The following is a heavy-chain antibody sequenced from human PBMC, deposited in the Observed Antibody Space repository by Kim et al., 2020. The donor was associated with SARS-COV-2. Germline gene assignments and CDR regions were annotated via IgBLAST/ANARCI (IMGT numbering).Heavy chain of an antibody. CDR3: ARDFDHSRFRYGMDV. V-gene: IGHV3-66*02. J-gene: IGHJ6*02. CDR1: GFTVSSNY. D-gene: IGHD3-9*01. CDR2: IYSGGST. Sequence: GGSLRLSCAASGFTVSSNYMSWVRQAPGKGLEWVSVIYSGGSTYYADSVKGRFTISRDNSKNTLYLQMNSLGAEDTAVYYCARDFDHSRFRYGMDVWGQGTTVTVSS.